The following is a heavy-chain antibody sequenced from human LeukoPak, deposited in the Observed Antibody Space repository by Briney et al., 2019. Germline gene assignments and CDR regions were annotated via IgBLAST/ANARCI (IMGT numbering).Heavy chain of an antibody. V-gene: IGHV3-23*01. CDR1: GFTFITYA. D-gene: IGHD2-15*01. CDR2: ISGSGGRT. J-gene: IGHJ4*02. Sequence: GGSLRLSCAASGFTFITYAMNWVRQAPGKGLEWVSGISGSGGRTYYADSVKGRFTISRDNSKNTLYLQMNSLRAEDTAVYYCARDPQDIVVVVAASGFDYWGQGTLVTVSS. CDR3: ARDPQDIVVVVAASGFDY.